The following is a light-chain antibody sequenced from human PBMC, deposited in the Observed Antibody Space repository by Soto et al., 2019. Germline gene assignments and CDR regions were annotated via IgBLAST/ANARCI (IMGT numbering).Light chain of an antibody. CDR2: GAS. Sequence: EIGLTQSPCILSLSPGERASLSCGASQSLSSNFLAWYQQKPGEAPRLLIYGASSRATGIPDRFSGTGSETDFTLTINRLEPEDFAVYYCQQYENSPITFGQGTRLEIK. J-gene: IGKJ5*01. CDR1: QSLSSNF. V-gene: IGKV3-20*01. CDR3: QQYENSPIT.